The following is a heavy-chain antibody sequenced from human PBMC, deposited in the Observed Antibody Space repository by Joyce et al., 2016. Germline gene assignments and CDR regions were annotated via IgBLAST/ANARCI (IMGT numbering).Heavy chain of an antibody. CDR3: ARGGLSSGWFPQFFQN. CDR2: MSGDRSTT. J-gene: IGHJ1*01. D-gene: IGHD6-19*01. V-gene: IGHV3-48*01. Sequence: EVQLVESGGGLVQPGGSVRLSCAASVFTFSSSSLSWVRQAPWKGLEWISYMSGDRSTTHYSDSVKGRFTISRDNDKNSLYLQMSGLTAEDTAMYYCARGGLSSGWFPQFFQNWGQGTLVAVSS. CDR1: VFTFSSSS.